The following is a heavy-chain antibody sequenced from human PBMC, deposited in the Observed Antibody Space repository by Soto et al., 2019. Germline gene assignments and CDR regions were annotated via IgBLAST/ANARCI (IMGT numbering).Heavy chain of an antibody. CDR2: IYYSGST. D-gene: IGHD6-13*01. CDR1: GGSISSGDYY. CDR3: ARDTRQRYSSSWSEVDY. J-gene: IGHJ4*02. Sequence: PSETLSLTCTVSGGSISSGDYYWSWIRQPPGKGLEWIGYIYYSGSTYYNPSLKSRVTISVDTSKNQFSLKLSSVTAADTAVYYCARDTRQRYSSSWSEVDYWGQGTLVTVSS. V-gene: IGHV4-30-4*01.